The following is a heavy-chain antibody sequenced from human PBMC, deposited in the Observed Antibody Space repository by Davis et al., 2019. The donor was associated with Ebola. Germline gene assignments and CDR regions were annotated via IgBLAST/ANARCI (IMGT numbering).Heavy chain of an antibody. Sequence: GESLKISCAASGFPFDDHAMSWVRQAPGKALEWVSLISGNGYGTEYGDSVKGRFTISRDNSKNFLYLQVNDLRPEDTALYFCAKTRGYRLYYFEYWGQGTLVTVSS. J-gene: IGHJ4*02. CDR3: AKTRGYRLYYFEY. V-gene: IGHV3-43*02. D-gene: IGHD5-18*01. CDR1: GFPFDDHA. CDR2: ISGNGYGT.